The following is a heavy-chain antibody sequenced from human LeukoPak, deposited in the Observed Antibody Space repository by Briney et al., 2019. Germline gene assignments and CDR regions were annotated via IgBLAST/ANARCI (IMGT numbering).Heavy chain of an antibody. CDR1: GGSISSYY. Sequence: PSETLSLTCTVSGGSISSYYWSWIRQPAGKGLEWIGRIYTSGSTNYNPFLKSRVTMSVDTSKNQFSLKLSSVTAADTAVYYCAREHYDSSGYYYDYWGQGTLVTVSS. CDR2: IYTSGST. V-gene: IGHV4-4*07. D-gene: IGHD3-22*01. J-gene: IGHJ4*02. CDR3: AREHYDSSGYYYDY.